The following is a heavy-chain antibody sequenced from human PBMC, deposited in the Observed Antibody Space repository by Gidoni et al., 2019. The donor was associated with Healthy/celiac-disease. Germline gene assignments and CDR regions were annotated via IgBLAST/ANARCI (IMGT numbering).Heavy chain of an antibody. Sequence: QVQLVQSGAEVKKPGASVKVSCKASGYTFTSYDINWVRQATGQGLEWMGWINPNSGNTGYAQKFQGRVTMTRNTSISTAYMELSSLRSEDTAVYYCARGRSRSLRRGDAFDIWGQGTMVTVSS. J-gene: IGHJ3*02. CDR3: ARGRSRSLRRGDAFDI. D-gene: IGHD2-2*01. V-gene: IGHV1-8*01. CDR2: INPNSGNT. CDR1: GYTFTSYD.